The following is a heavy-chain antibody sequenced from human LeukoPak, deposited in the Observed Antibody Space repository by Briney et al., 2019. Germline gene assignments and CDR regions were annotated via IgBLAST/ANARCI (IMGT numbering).Heavy chain of an antibody. CDR3: ARDMTGAHWFDP. D-gene: IGHD1-14*01. CDR2: IYYSGNT. Sequence: SETLSRTCTVSGVSISSGDYYRRWIRQPPAKNLEWIGYIYYSGNTYYKLSLKSRLTISVFTSKNQFSLKLTSETAADTAVYYCARDMTGAHWFDPWGQGTLVTVSS. V-gene: IGHV4-30-4*01. J-gene: IGHJ5*02. CDR1: GVSISSGDYY.